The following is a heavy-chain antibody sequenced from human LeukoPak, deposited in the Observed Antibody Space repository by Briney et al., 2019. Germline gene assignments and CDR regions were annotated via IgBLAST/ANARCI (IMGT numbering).Heavy chain of an antibody. Sequence: KPSETLSLTCTVSGGSISSGGYYWSWIRQHPGKGLEWIGYIYYSGSTYYNPSLKSRVTISVDTSKNQFSLKLSSVTAADTAVYYCARDYYDSSGYFDYGGQGTLVTVSS. D-gene: IGHD3-22*01. CDR1: GGSISSGGYY. J-gene: IGHJ4*02. CDR3: ARDYYDSSGYFDY. CDR2: IYYSGST. V-gene: IGHV4-31*03.